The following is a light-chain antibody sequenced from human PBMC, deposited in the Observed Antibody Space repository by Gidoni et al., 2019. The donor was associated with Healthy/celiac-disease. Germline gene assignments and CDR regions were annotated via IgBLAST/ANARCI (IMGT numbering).Light chain of an antibody. CDR1: QSLLHSNGYNY. V-gene: IGKV2-28*01. CDR2: LGS. CDR3: MQALQTSIT. J-gene: IGKJ5*01. Sequence: DIVMTQSPLSLPVTPGEPSSIPCRSSQSLLHSNGYNYLDWYLQKPGQSPQLLIYLGSNLAAGVPYRFSGSGSGTDFTLKISRVEAEDVGVYYCMQALQTSITFGQGTRLEIK.